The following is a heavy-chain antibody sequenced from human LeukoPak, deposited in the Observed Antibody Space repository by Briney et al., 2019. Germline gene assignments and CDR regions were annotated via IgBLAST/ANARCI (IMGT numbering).Heavy chain of an antibody. D-gene: IGHD2-21*02. CDR1: GYTFTGYY. CDR3: ASKYCGGDCYSHYYYGMDV. Sequence: ASVKVSCTASGYTFTGYYMHWVRQAPGQGLEWMGWINPNSGGTNYAQKFQGRVTMTRDTSISTAYMELSRLRSDDTAVYYCASKYCGGDCYSHYYYGMDVWGQGTTVTVSS. J-gene: IGHJ6*02. CDR2: INPNSGGT. V-gene: IGHV1-2*02.